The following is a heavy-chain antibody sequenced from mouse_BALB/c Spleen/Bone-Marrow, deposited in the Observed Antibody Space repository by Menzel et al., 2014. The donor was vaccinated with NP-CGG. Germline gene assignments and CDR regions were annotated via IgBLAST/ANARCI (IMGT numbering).Heavy chain of an antibody. Sequence: EVQLQESGPELVMPGASVKISCKTSGYTFTDYTLHWVKQSHGKSLEWIGGVNPNIGGTSYNQKFKDKASLTVNKSSTTAYMELRSLTSEDSAVYYCARGRWYYWGQGTTLTVSS. CDR1: GYTFTDYT. CDR2: VNPNIGGT. CDR3: ARGRWYY. J-gene: IGHJ2*01. V-gene: IGHV1-22*01. D-gene: IGHD2-3*01.